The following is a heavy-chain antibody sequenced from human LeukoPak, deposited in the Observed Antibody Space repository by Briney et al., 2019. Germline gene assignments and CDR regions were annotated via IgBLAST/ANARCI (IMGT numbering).Heavy chain of an antibody. D-gene: IGHD3-10*01. V-gene: IGHV3-9*01. J-gene: IGHJ4*02. CDR3: ARDYYGSAGPDY. CDR1: GFPLDDYA. CDR2: ISWNSGNI. Sequence: GGSLRLSCAASGFPLDDYAMHWVRQAPGKGLEWVSGISWNSGNIGYADSVKGRFTISRDNSKNTLYLQMNSLRAEDTAVYYCARDYYGSAGPDYWGQGTLVTVSS.